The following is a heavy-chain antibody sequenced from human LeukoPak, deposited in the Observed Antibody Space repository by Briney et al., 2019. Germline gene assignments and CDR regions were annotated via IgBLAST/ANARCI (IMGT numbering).Heavy chain of an antibody. CDR3: ARHMDSSGYYYGMDV. D-gene: IGHD6-6*01. CDR1: GGSISRYY. V-gene: IGHV4-59*08. CDR2: IYYTGST. J-gene: IGHJ6*02. Sequence: NPSETLSLTCTVSGGSISRYYWSWIRQPPGKELEWIGYIYYTGSTNYNPSLKSRVTISVDTSKNQFSLKLSSVTAADTAVYYCARHMDSSGYYYGMDVWGQGTTVTVSS.